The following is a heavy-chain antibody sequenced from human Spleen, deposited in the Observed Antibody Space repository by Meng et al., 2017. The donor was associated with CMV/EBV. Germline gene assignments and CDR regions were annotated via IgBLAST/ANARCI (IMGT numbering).Heavy chain of an antibody. V-gene: IGHV4-59*12. CDR2: IYYSGST. J-gene: IGHJ6*02. CDR3: ARGIVVLPAANYYYYYGMDV. Sequence: ESLKISCTVSGGSISSYYWSWIRQPPGKGLEWIGYIYYSGSTNYNPSLKSRVTISVDTSKNLFSLKLSSVTAADTAVYYCARGIVVLPAANYYYYYGMDVWGQGTTVTVSS. D-gene: IGHD2-2*01. CDR1: GGSISSYY.